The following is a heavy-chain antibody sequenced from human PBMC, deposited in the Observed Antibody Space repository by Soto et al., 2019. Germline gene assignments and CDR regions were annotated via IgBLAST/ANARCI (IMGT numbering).Heavy chain of an antibody. V-gene: IGHV4-39*01. CDR1: GASISSDGFY. J-gene: IGHJ4*02. Sequence: QLRLQESGPGLVKPSETLSLTCTVSGASISSDGFYWGLIRQPPAKGLEWIASSYYNGDTFHYPSVDSRVTMSVDSSKNQFSLSLRSGTAADRAVYYCARQVRDSSSLSGRYSFDYGGQGTLGTVSS. D-gene: IGHD6-6*01. CDR3: ARQVRDSSSLSGRYSFDY. CDR2: SYYNGDT.